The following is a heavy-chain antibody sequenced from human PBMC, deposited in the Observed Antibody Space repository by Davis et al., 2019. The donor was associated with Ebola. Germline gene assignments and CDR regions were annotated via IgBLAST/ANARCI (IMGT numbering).Heavy chain of an antibody. CDR3: ARGGRYSYGPGYYYYYGMDV. Sequence: AASVKVSCKASGYTFTSYYTHWVRQAPGQGLEWMGIINPSGGSTSYAQKFQGRVTMTRDTSISTAYMELSRLRSDDTAVYYCARGGRYSYGPGYYYYYGMDVWGQGTTVTVSS. CDR2: INPSGGST. D-gene: IGHD5-18*01. V-gene: IGHV1-46*01. CDR1: GYTFTSYY. J-gene: IGHJ6*02.